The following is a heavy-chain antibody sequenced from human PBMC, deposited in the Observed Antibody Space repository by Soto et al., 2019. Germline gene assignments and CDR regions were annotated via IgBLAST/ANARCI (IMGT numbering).Heavy chain of an antibody. CDR3: ARQSYGYVFDY. Sequence: QVQLVESGGGVVQPGRSLRLSCAASGFTFSSYAMHWVRQAPGKGLEWVAVISYDGSNKYYADSVKGRFTISRDNSKNTLYLQMNSLRAEDTAVYYCARQSYGYVFDYWGQGTLVTVSS. D-gene: IGHD5-18*01. J-gene: IGHJ4*02. CDR2: ISYDGSNK. CDR1: GFTFSSYA. V-gene: IGHV3-30-3*01.